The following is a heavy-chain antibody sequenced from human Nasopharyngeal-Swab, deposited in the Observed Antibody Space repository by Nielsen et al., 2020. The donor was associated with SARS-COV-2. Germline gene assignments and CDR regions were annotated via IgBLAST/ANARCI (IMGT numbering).Heavy chain of an antibody. V-gene: IGHV3-21*01. Sequence: GESLKISCAASGFTFDTYIMGWVRQAPGKGLAWVSSLSGRNGYIWNADSVKGRFTISRDNAQSSLFLQMSSLRAEDTAVYFCVREGSHKFDYWGQGTLVTVSS. CDR3: VREGSHKFDY. CDR2: LSGRNGYI. CDR1: GFTFDTYI. J-gene: IGHJ4*02.